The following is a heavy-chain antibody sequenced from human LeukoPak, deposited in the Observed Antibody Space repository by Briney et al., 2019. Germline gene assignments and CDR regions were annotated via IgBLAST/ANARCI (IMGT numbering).Heavy chain of an antibody. CDR3: ARHRGATMITPPGLYYFDY. J-gene: IGHJ4*02. V-gene: IGHV4-39*01. D-gene: IGHD3-22*01. Sequence: PSETLSLTCTVSGDSISSGDYYWSWIRQPPGKGLEWIGEINHSGSTNYNPSLKSRVTISVDTSKNQFSLKLSSVTAADTAVYYCARHRGATMITPPGLYYFDYWGQGTLVTVSS. CDR2: INHSGST. CDR1: GDSISSGDYY.